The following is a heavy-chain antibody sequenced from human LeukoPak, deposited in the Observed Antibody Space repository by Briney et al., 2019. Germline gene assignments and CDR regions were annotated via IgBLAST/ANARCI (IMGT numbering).Heavy chain of an antibody. Sequence: GGSLRLSCAASGFTVSSNYMSWVRQAPGKGLEWVSRINTDGSSTSYADSVKGRFTISRDNAKNTLYLQMNSLRAEDTAVYYCARLKSLYGGGGGDAFDIWGQGTMVTVSS. D-gene: IGHD2-8*01. CDR2: INTDGSST. CDR1: GFTVSSNY. CDR3: ARLKSLYGGGGGDAFDI. V-gene: IGHV3-74*01. J-gene: IGHJ3*02.